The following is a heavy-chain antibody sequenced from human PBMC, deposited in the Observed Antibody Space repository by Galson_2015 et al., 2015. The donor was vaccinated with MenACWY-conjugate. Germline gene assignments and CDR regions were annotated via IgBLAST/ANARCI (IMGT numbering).Heavy chain of an antibody. CDR3: TRQSPLNFDY. CDR2: IRSKRNNYAT. Sequence: SGFSFSDSAMHWVRQASGKGLEWVGRIRSKRNNYATTYAASVQGRFTISRDESERTAYLHMNSLKTEDTAIYYCTRQSPLNFDYWGQGVLVTVSS. V-gene: IGHV3-73*01. CDR1: GFSFSDSA. J-gene: IGHJ4*02. D-gene: IGHD2-8*01.